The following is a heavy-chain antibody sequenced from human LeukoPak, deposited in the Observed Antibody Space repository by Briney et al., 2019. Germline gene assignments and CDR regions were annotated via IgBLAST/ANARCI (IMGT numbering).Heavy chain of an antibody. CDR1: GGSISSGGYY. V-gene: IGHV4-31*03. Sequence: SQTLSLTCTVSGGSISSGGYYWSWIRQHPGKGLERIGYIYYSGSTYYNPSLKSRVTISVDTSKNQFSLKLSSVTAADTAVYYCARVYCSGGSCYSFQYFDYWGQGTLVTVSS. D-gene: IGHD2-15*01. CDR3: ARVYCSGGSCYSFQYFDY. J-gene: IGHJ4*02. CDR2: IYYSGST.